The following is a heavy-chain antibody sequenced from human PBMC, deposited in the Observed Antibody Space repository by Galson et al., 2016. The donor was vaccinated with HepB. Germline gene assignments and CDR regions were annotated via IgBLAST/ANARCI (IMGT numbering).Heavy chain of an antibody. Sequence: LSLTCTVSGGSISSSHYYCGWIRQPPGKGLEWIGNVYYSGSTYYNPSLKSRVTISVDTSKNQFSLKLSSVTAADTAVYYCARYSSGYRPNFDYWGQGTLVTVSS. V-gene: IGHV4-39*01. CDR3: ARYSSGYRPNFDY. CDR2: VYYSGST. J-gene: IGHJ4*02. D-gene: IGHD3-22*01. CDR1: GGSISSSHYY.